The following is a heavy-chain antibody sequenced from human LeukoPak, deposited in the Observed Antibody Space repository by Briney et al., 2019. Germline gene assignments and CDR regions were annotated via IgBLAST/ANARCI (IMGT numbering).Heavy chain of an antibody. CDR3: ARQDNDYPYYFDY. D-gene: IGHD4-11*01. CDR1: GGSISGFY. Sequence: PSETLSLTCTVSGGSISGFYRSWLRQPPGKGLEWIGYIHCSGSTNYNPSLKSRVTISVDTSKNQFSLKLNSVTAADTAVYYCARQDNDYPYYFDYWGQGTLVTVSS. V-gene: IGHV4-59*08. CDR2: IHCSGST. J-gene: IGHJ4*02.